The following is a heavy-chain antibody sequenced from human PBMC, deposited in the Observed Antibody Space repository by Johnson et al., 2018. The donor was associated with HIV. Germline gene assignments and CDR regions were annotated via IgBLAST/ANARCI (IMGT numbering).Heavy chain of an antibody. CDR3: ASIAARRVSAFDI. CDR2: ISLDGSNK. D-gene: IGHD6-6*01. CDR1: GFTFSNYA. Sequence: QVQLVESGGGVVQPGRSLRLSCAASGFTFSNYAMHWVRQAPGKGLAWVSVISLDGSNKYYADSVKGRFTISRDNSKNTLYLQMHSLRAEDTAVYYCASIAARRVSAFDIWGQGTMVTVSS. V-gene: IGHV3-30*04. J-gene: IGHJ3*02.